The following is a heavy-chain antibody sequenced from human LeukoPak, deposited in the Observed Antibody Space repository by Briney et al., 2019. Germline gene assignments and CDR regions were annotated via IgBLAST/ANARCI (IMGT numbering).Heavy chain of an antibody. D-gene: IGHD6-6*01. CDR2: IYHSGST. Sequence: SETLSLTCAVSGYSISSGYYWGWIRQPPGKGLEWIGSIYHSGSTYYNPSLKSRVTISVDTSKNQFSLKLSSVTAAVTAVYYCARRAEYSSSLDWGQGALVTVSS. CDR3: ARRAEYSSSLD. CDR1: GYSISSGYY. J-gene: IGHJ4*02. V-gene: IGHV4-38-2*01.